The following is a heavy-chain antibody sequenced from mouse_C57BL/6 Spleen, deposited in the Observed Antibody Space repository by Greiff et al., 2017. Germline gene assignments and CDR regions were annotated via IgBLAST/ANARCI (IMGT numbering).Heavy chain of an antibody. CDR2: IRSKSNNYAT. D-gene: IGHD1-1*01. V-gene: IGHV10-1*01. Sequence: EVKLMESGGGLVQPKGSLKLSCAASGFSFNTYAMNWVRQAPGKGLEWVARIRSKSNNYATYYADSVKDRFTISRDDSESMLYLQMNNLKTEDTAMYYCVRHGSSNYAMDYWGQGTSVTVSS. CDR3: VRHGSSNYAMDY. J-gene: IGHJ4*01. CDR1: GFSFNTYA.